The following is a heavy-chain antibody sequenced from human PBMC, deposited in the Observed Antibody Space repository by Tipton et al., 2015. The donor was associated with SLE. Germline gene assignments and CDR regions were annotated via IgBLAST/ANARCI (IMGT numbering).Heavy chain of an antibody. CDR1: GGSISSYY. Sequence: TLSLTCTVSGGSISSYYWSWIRQPPGTGLEWIGYIYYRGSTNYNPSLKSRVTISVDTSKNQFSLKLSSVTAADTAVYYCARSGGAARGGFFDYWGQGTLVTVSS. D-gene: IGHD6-6*01. V-gene: IGHV4-59*01. CDR3: ARSGGAARGGFFDY. J-gene: IGHJ4*02. CDR2: IYYRGST.